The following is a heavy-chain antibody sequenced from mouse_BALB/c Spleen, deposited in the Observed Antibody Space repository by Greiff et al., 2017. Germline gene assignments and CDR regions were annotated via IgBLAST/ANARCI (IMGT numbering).Heavy chain of an antibody. CDR3: ARSKYGNYSFAY. V-gene: IGHV1-77*01. D-gene: IGHD2-10*02. CDR1: GYTFTDYY. Sequence: VQLQQSGAELARPGASVKLSCKASGYTFTDYYINWVKQRTGQGLEWIGEIYPGSGNTYFNEKFKGKATLTADKSSSTAYMQLSSLTSEDSAVYFCARSKYGNYSFAYWGQGTLVTVSA. J-gene: IGHJ3*01. CDR2: IYPGSGNT.